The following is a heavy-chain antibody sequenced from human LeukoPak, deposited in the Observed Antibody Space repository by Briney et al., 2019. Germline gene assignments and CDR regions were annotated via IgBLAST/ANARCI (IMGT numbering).Heavy chain of an antibody. J-gene: IGHJ1*01. D-gene: IGHD2-21*02. V-gene: IGHV3-7*01. CDR1: GGSFSGYY. Sequence: ETLSLTCAVYGGSFSGYYWSWIRQPPGKGLEWVAHINPDGRDTYYVDSVKGRFTISRDNAQNSMYLQMNSLRVEDTAVYYCTSWGDTTAEYFQRWGQGTLVTVSS. CDR2: INPDGRDT. CDR3: TSWGDTTAEYFQR.